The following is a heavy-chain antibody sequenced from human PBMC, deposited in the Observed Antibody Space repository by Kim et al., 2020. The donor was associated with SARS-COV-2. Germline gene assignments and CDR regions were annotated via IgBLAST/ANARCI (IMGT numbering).Heavy chain of an antibody. J-gene: IGHJ4*02. Sequence: GGSLRLSCAASGFTFSSYEMNWVRQAPGKGLEWVSYISISGSTIYYADSVKGRFTISRDNAKNSLYLQMNGLRAEDTAVYYCAREDTSGWSRVDYWGQGTLVTVSS. CDR1: GFTFSSYE. CDR3: AREDTSGWSRVDY. V-gene: IGHV3-48*03. D-gene: IGHD6-19*01. CDR2: ISISGSTI.